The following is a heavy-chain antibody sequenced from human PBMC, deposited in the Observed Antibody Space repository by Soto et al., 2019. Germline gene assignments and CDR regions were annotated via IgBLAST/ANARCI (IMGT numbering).Heavy chain of an antibody. CDR2: ISVYNGNT. V-gene: IGHV1-18*04. J-gene: IGHJ3*02. Sequence: QVQLVQSGAEVKKPGASVKVSCKASGYAFTSYGISWVRQAPGQGREWMGWISVYNGNTNYAQKLQGRVTMTTDTSSSTAYMELRSLRSDDTAVYYFARAPKGKGTVLTRYAFDIWCQGTMVTVSS. CDR3: ARAPKGKGTVLTRYAFDI. CDR1: GYAFTSYG. D-gene: IGHD4-17*01.